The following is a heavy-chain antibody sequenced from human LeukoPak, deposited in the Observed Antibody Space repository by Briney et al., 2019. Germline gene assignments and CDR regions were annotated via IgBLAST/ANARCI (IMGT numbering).Heavy chain of an antibody. CDR3: ARGGADVVVPAAVSLDV. J-gene: IGHJ6*02. CDR2: INPSGGGT. Sequence: ASVKVSCKASGYIFTSYYVHWVRQAPGQGLEWMGIINPSGGGTSYAQKFQGRVTMTRDTSTRTVYMELRSLRSDNTAVYYCARGGADVVVPAAVSLDVWGQGTTVTVSS. CDR1: GYIFTSYY. V-gene: IGHV1-46*01. D-gene: IGHD2-2*01.